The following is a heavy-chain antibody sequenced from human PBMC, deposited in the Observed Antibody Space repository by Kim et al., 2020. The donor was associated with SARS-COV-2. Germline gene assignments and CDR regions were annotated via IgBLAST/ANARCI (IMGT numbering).Heavy chain of an antibody. CDR3: ATGYSGTWYDF. V-gene: IGHV5-51*01. CDR1: GYSFTNYW. D-gene: IGHD1-26*01. CDR2: IYPSDSNT. J-gene: IGHJ4*02. Sequence: GESLKISCKGSGYSFTNYWLDWVRQMPGKGLEWMGIIYPSDSNTRYSPSFQGQVTISADKSISTAYLQWSSLKASDTAMYYCATGYSGTWYDFWGQGTLVTVSS.